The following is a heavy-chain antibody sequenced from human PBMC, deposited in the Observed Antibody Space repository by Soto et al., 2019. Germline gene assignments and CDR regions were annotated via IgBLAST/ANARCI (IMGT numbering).Heavy chain of an antibody. CDR2: INPHSGDT. CDR3: SRGRTVNFYGMDV. D-gene: IGHD4-17*01. Sequence: QVQLVQSGAEVKKPGASVKVSYVASGYTFTDHYIHWVRQAPGQGLEWMGWINPHSGDTIYAQKFQGRVTLTRDTSISTAYMVLSSLRSVDTAVYYCSRGRTVNFYGMDVWGQGTPVTVSS. J-gene: IGHJ6*02. V-gene: IGHV1-2*02. CDR1: GYTFTDHY.